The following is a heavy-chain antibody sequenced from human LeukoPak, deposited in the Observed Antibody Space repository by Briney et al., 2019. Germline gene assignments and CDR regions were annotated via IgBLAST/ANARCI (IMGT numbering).Heavy chain of an antibody. CDR2: ISSSDNTI. CDR1: GFTFSSYE. V-gene: IGHV3-48*03. J-gene: IGHJ4*02. D-gene: IGHD2-15*01. CDR3: TREGRYCSGSSCYSWYLDY. Sequence: GWSLRLSCAASGFTFSSYEMNWVRQAPGKGLEWVSYISSSDNTIHYADSVKDRFTISRDNAKNSLYLQMNSLRAEDTAVYYCTREGRYCSGSSCYSWYLDYWGQGTLVTVSS.